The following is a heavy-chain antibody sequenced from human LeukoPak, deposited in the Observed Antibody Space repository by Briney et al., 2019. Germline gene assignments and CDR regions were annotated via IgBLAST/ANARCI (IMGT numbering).Heavy chain of an antibody. Sequence: GGSLRLSCAASGFTFSNYNMNWVRQAPGKGLEWVSSISSSSRYIYYADSVKGRFTISRDNAKNSLYLQMNSLRAEDTAVYYCTRSRLWFATRWGQGTLVTVSS. CDR3: TRSRLWFATR. D-gene: IGHD3-10*01. V-gene: IGHV3-21*01. CDR2: ISSSSRYI. CDR1: GFTFSNYN. J-gene: IGHJ4*02.